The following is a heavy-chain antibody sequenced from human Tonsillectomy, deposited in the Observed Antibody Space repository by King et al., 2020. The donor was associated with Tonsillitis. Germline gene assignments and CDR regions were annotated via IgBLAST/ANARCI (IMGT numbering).Heavy chain of an antibody. CDR1: VGSISSSSYF. V-gene: IGHV4-39*01. J-gene: IGHJ3*02. CDR3: ARRATGIVVVPATRDAFDI. Sequence: QLQESGPGLVKPSETLSLTCKVSVGSISSSSYFWYWILQPPGKGRWWMGGIHYSGSTYYNPSLQSRVTISVYTSKNQFSLKLSSLTAADTAVYYCARRATGIVVVPATRDAFDIWGQGTMVTVSS. D-gene: IGHD2-2*01. CDR2: IHYSGST.